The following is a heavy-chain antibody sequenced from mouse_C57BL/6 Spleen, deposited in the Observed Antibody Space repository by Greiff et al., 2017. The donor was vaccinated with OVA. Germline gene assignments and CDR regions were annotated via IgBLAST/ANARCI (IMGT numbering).Heavy chain of an antibody. V-gene: IGHV1-54*01. Sequence: QVQLKESGAELVRPGTSVKVSCKASGYAFTNYLIEWVKQRPGQGLEWIGVINPGSGGTNYNEKFKGKATLTADKSSSTAYMQLSSLTSEDSAVYFCARHLDYWGQGTTLTVSS. J-gene: IGHJ2*01. CDR3: ARHLDY. CDR1: GYAFTNYL. CDR2: INPGSGGT.